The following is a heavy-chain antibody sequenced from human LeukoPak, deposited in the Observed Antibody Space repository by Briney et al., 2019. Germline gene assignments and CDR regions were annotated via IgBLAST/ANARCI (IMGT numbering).Heavy chain of an antibody. CDR1: GYTLTGYN. D-gene: IGHD3-10*01. V-gene: IGHV1-2*06. J-gene: IGHJ5*02. Sequence: GASVKVSCKASGYTLTGYNIHWVRQAPGQGLEWMGRINLNSGGTNYAEKLQGRVTMTGDTSISTAYMELSRLRSDDTAVYYCARDHYGLGSYPGGFDPWGQGTLVTVSS. CDR2: INLNSGGT. CDR3: ARDHYGLGSYPGGFDP.